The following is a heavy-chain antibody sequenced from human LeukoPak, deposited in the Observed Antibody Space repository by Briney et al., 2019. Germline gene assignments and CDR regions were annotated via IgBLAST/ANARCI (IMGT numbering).Heavy chain of an antibody. CDR1: GFTFSSYA. Sequence: GRSLRLSCAASGFTFSSYAMHWVRQAPGKGLEWVAVISYDGSNKYYADSVKGRFTISRDNSKNTLYLQMNSLRAEDTAVYYCARDREDCSSTSCYDPAFDRWGQGTMVTVSS. V-gene: IGHV3-30*04. CDR2: ISYDGSNK. CDR3: ARDREDCSSTSCYDPAFDR. D-gene: IGHD2-2*01. J-gene: IGHJ3*01.